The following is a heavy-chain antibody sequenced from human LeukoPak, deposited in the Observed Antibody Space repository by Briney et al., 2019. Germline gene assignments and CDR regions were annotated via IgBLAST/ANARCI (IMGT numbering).Heavy chain of an antibody. J-gene: IGHJ4*02. D-gene: IGHD2-2*01. CDR3: AKGSTRGYCSSTSCYFDY. Sequence: GGSLRLSCAASGFTFSSYAMSWVRQAPGKGLEWVSAISGSGGSTYYADSVKGRFTISRDNSKNTLYLQMNSLRAEDTAVYYCAKGSTRGYCSSTSCYFDYWGQGTLVTVSS. V-gene: IGHV3-23*01. CDR1: GFTFSSYA. CDR2: ISGSGGST.